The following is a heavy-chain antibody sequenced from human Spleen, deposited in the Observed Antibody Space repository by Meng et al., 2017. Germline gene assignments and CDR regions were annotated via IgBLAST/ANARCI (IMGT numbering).Heavy chain of an antibody. CDR2: IYPGDSDT. J-gene: IGHJ4*02. D-gene: IGHD3-10*01. V-gene: IGHV5-51*01. CDR1: GYSFTSYW. Sequence: GGSLRLSCKGSGYSFTSYWIGWVRQMPGKGLEWMGIIYPGDSDTRYSPSFQGQVTMSADKSISTAHLQWSSLKASDTAMYYCARRYYYTSGNSPVDYWGQGTQVTVSS. CDR3: ARRYYYTSGNSPVDY.